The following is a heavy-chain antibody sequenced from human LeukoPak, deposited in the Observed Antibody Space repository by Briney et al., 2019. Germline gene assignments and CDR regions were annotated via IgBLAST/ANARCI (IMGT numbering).Heavy chain of an antibody. Sequence: SETLSLTCTVSGGSISSYYWSWIRQPPGKGLEWIGYIYYSGSTNYNPSLKSRVTISVDTSKNQFSLKLSSVTAADTAVYYCARRSATTMDVWGQGTTVTVSS. CDR1: GGSISSYY. CDR3: ARRSATTMDV. J-gene: IGHJ6*02. D-gene: IGHD1-1*01. V-gene: IGHV4-59*08. CDR2: IYYSGST.